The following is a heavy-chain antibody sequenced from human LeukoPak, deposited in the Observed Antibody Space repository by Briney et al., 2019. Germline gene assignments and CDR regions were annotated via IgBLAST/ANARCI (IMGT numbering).Heavy chain of an antibody. CDR1: GFTFSSYW. D-gene: IGHD3-16*02. CDR3: ARLAYTDYVWGGYRYRDYYYYGMDV. V-gene: IGHV3-7*01. CDR2: IKQDGYER. Sequence: GGSLRLSCAASGFTFSSYWMSWVRQAPGKGLEGVANIKQDGYERYYVDSVKGRFTISRDNAKNSLYLQMSSLRAEDTAVYFCARLAYTDYVWGGYRYRDYYYYGMDVWGQGTTVTVSS. J-gene: IGHJ6*02.